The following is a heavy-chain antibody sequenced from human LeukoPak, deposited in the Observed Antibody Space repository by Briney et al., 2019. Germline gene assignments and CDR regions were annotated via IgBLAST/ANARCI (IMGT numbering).Heavy chain of an antibody. D-gene: IGHD1-26*01. CDR1: LGSISSYY. Sequence: SETLSLTCTISLGSISSYYWNWIRQPPGKGLECIGYIYYSGTTNYNPSLKSRVTISVDTSKKQFSLKLSSVTAADTAFYYCARYIVSYPHDAFDIWGQGTMVTVSS. CDR3: ARYIVSYPHDAFDI. CDR2: IYYSGTT. J-gene: IGHJ3*02. V-gene: IGHV4-59*01.